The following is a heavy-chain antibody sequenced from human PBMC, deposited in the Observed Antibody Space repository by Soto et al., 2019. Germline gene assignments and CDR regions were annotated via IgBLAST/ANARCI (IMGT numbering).Heavy chain of an antibody. D-gene: IGHD3-22*01. CDR2: IIPIVETP. V-gene: IGHV1-69*13. CDR1: GGTFSSYD. CDR3: ARLSRPNYYDTSGFFKDNWFDP. Sequence: SVKVSCKASGGTFSSYDINWVRQAPGQGLEWMGGIIPIVETPKYAQKFQGRVTITADESTNTVYMELSSLRSEDTAMYYCARLSRPNYYDTSGFFKDNWFDPWGQGTLVTVSS. J-gene: IGHJ5*02.